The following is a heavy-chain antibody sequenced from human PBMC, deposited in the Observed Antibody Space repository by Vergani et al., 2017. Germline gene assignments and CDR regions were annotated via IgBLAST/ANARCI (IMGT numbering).Heavy chain of an antibody. J-gene: IGHJ4*02. V-gene: IGHV3-23*01. CDR3: AKQYFVSGNYLFDY. D-gene: IGHD3-10*01. CDR1: EFTFSNYA. CDR2: ISGSGVSA. Sequence: EVQLLESGGGLEQPGGSLRLTCAASEFTFSNYAMNWVRQAPGKGLEWVSGISGSGVSAYYTDSVKGRFTISRDNSKNMLFLQMNNLRTEDTAIYYCAKQYFVSGNYLFDYWGQGTLVTVSS.